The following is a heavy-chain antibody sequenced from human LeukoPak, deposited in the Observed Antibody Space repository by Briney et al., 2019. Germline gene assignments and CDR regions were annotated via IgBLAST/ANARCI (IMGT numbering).Heavy chain of an antibody. V-gene: IGHV4-38-2*02. Sequence: PSETLSLTCAVSGYSITSGYYWAWIRQPPGKGLEWIGNIYHSGSTYYNASLKSRVTISVDTSKNQFSLKLSSVTAADTAVYYCARDLHLYDFWSGYPWDWFDPWGQGTLVTVSS. J-gene: IGHJ5*02. D-gene: IGHD3-3*01. CDR3: ARDLHLYDFWSGYPWDWFDP. CDR2: IYHSGST. CDR1: GYSITSGYY.